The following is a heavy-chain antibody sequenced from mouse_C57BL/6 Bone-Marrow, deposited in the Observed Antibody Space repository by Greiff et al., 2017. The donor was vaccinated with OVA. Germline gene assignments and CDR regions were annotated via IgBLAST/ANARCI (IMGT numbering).Heavy chain of an antibody. CDR3: AIHYGSSLYYFDY. V-gene: IGHV1-74*01. CDR1: GYTFTSYW. Sequence: QVQLQQPGAELVRPGTSVKLSCKASGYTFTSYWMHWVKQRPGQGLEWIGRIHPSDSDTNYNQKFKGKATLTVDKSSSTAYMQLSSLTSEDSAVYYCAIHYGSSLYYFDYWGQGTTLTVSS. J-gene: IGHJ2*01. CDR2: IHPSDSDT. D-gene: IGHD1-1*01.